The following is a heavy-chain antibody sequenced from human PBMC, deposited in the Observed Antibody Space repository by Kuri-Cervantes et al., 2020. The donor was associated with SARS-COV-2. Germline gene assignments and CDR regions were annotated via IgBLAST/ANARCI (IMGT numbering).Heavy chain of an antibody. D-gene: IGHD3-22*01. Sequence: GESLKISCSASGFTLGAHNMIWVRQAPGKGLEWVSAISASGAYIYYADSMKGRFTVSRDNAKNSLYLQMNSLRADDTALYYCARKGLDSSGHSLGYDWGQGTLVTVSS. CDR2: ISASGAYI. CDR3: ARKGLDSSGHSLGYD. J-gene: IGHJ4*02. V-gene: IGHV3-21*01. CDR1: GFTLGAHN.